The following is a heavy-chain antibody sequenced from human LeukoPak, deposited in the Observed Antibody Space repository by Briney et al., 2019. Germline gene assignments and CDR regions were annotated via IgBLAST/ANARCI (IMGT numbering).Heavy chain of an antibody. CDR1: GGSISSYY. CDR2: IYYRGST. D-gene: IGHD3-16*02. J-gene: IGHJ4*02. Sequence: PSDTLSLTCTVSGGSISSYYWSWIRQPPGKGLEWIGYIYYRGSTNYNTSLKSRVTMSVDTSKNQFSLKLSSVTAADTAVYYCVGVTMITFGGVIVNGAFDYWGQGTLVTVSS. CDR3: VGVTMITFGGVIVNGAFDY. V-gene: IGHV4-59*08.